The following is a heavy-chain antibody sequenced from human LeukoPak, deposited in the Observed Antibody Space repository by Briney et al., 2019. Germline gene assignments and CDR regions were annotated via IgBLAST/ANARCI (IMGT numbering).Heavy chain of an antibody. V-gene: IGHV1-69*06. CDR1: GSSGDTFNSHG. CDR3: AREPDTTTRYFDL. CDR2: IIPMFPTA. Sequence: SVKVSCKASGSSGDTFNSHGVSWVRQAPGQGLEWMGGIIPMFPTAQYSQKFQGRISISADKSTTTAYMELSGLTLEDTAVYFCAREPDTTTRYFDLWGRGTLVIVSS. J-gene: IGHJ2*01. D-gene: IGHD1-14*01.